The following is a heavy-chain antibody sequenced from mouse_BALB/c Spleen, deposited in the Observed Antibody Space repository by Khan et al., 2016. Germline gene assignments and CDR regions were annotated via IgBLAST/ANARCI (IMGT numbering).Heavy chain of an antibody. J-gene: IGHJ2*01. CDR1: GYSITSGYY. CDR2: ISYDGSN. CDR3: ARWDFGSRRYYFDY. V-gene: IGHV3-6*02. Sequence: EVQLQESGPGLVKPSQSLSLTCSVTGYSITSGYYWNWIRQFPGNKLEWMGYISYDGSNNYNPSLKNRFSITRDTSRNQFFLKLNSVTTEDTATYYCARWDFGSRRYYFDYWGQGTTLTASS. D-gene: IGHD1-1*01.